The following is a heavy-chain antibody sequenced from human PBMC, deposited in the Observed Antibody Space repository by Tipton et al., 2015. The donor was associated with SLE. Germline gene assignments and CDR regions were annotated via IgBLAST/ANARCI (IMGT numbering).Heavy chain of an antibody. Sequence: QLVQSGAEVKEPGESLKISCKGSGYRFTSHWIAWVRQMPGQGLEWMGIIDHGDSDTRYSPSIQGQVTISVDKSINTAYLQWSSLQASDTAMYYCARHATEVTGGDYWGQGTLVTVSP. CDR3: ARHATEVTGGDY. D-gene: IGHD2-8*02. CDR2: IDHGDSDT. V-gene: IGHV5-51*01. J-gene: IGHJ4*02. CDR1: GYRFTSHW.